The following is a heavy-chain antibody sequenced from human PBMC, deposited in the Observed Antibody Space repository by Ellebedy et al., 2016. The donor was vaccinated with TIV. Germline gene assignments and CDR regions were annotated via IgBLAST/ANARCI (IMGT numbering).Heavy chain of an antibody. CDR1: GHTFTSYG. J-gene: IGHJ4*02. CDR3: VPSAGGRDYYFDY. Sequence: ASVKVSCKASGHTFTSYGISWVRQAPGQRLEWMGWINAGNGNTKYSQKFQGRVTITADKSTSTAYMELSSLRSEDTAVYYCVPSAGGRDYYFDYWGQGTLVTVSS. CDR2: INAGNGNT. V-gene: IGHV1-18*04. D-gene: IGHD3-10*01.